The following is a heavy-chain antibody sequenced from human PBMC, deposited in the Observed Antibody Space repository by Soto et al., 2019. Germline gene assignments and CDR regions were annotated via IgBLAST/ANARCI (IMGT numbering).Heavy chain of an antibody. D-gene: IGHD2-15*01. CDR2: IYYSGST. Sequence: QVQLQESGPGLVKPSETLSLTCTVSGGSISSYYGSWIRQSPGKGLEWIGYIYYSGSTNYNPSLKSRVTISVHTSKNQFSLKLSSVTAADAAVYYCARHGSYNNRFYAFDIWGQGKMVTVSS. V-gene: IGHV4-59*08. CDR1: GGSISSYY. J-gene: IGHJ3*02. CDR3: ARHGSYNNRFYAFDI.